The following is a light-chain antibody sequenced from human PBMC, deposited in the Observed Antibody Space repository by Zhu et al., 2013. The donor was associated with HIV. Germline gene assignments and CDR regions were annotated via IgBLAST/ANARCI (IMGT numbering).Light chain of an antibody. Sequence: TVLTQSPGTLSLSPGERATLSCRASQSLSNMFLAWYQQKPGQAPRLVIYGASNRASGIPDRFSGSGSETEFTLTISRLEPEDFAVYFCQQYRRSPYTFGQGTKLEIK. CDR3: QQYRRSPYT. V-gene: IGKV3-20*01. J-gene: IGKJ2*01. CDR1: QSLSNMF. CDR2: GAS.